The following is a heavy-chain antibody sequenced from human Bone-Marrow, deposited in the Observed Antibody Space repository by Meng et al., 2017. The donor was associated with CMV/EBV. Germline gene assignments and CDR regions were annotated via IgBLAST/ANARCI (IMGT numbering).Heavy chain of an antibody. V-gene: IGHV3-74*01. CDR2: INTDESST. Sequence: GGSLRLSCVASGFTFSSYWMHWVRQAPGKGLVWVSRINTDESSTNYADSVKGRFTVSRDNAKNTLYLQMNSLRAEDTAVYYCARDKTGMDVWGQGTTVTVSS. CDR3: ARDKTGMDV. J-gene: IGHJ6*02. CDR1: GFTFSSYW.